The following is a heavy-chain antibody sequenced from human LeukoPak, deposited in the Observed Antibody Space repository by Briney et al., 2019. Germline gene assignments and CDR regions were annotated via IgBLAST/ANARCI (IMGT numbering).Heavy chain of an antibody. CDR2: ISSSSSYI. Sequence: PGGSLRLSCAASGLTFSSYSMNWVRQAPGKGLEWVSSISSSSSYIYYADSVKGRFTISRDNAKNSLYLQMNSLRAEDTAVYYCARGPHYYDSSGSWEYFDYWGQGTLVTVSS. CDR1: GLTFSSYS. CDR3: ARGPHYYDSSGSWEYFDY. J-gene: IGHJ4*02. D-gene: IGHD3-22*01. V-gene: IGHV3-21*01.